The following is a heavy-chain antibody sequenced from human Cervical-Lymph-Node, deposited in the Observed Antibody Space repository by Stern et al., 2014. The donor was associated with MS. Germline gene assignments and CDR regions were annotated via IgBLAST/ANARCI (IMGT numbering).Heavy chain of an antibody. Sequence: QVQLVESGAEVKKPGASVKVSCKASGYTFTNYGISWVRQAPGQGLEWMGWISGYNDDTNYVEKFQGRVTMTTDTSTSTAYMELRSLRSDDTAVYYCARDPHIAVAGTGGGFDPWGQGILVTVSS. CDR2: ISGYNDDT. V-gene: IGHV1-18*01. CDR3: ARDPHIAVAGTGGGFDP. J-gene: IGHJ5*02. CDR1: GYTFTNYG. D-gene: IGHD6-19*01.